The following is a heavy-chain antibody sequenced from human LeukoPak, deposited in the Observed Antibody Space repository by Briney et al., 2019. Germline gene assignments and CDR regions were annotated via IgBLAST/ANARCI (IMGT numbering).Heavy chain of an antibody. J-gene: IGHJ4*02. CDR3: ARVIAAVGTDY. CDR1: GGSVSSGGYY. D-gene: IGHD6-13*01. Sequence: SETLSLTCTVSGGSVSSGGYYWSWIRQHPGKGLEWIGYIYYSGNTYYNPSLKSRVTISVDTSKNQFSLKLSSVTAADTAVYYCARVIAAVGTDYWGQGTLVTV. CDR2: IYYSGNT. V-gene: IGHV4-31*03.